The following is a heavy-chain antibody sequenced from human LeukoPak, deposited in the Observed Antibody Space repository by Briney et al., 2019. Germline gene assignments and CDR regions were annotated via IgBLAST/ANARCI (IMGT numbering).Heavy chain of an antibody. CDR1: GFTVSSHY. Sequence: GGSLRLSCAASGFTVSSHYMSWVRQAPGKGLEWVSVIHSGAGTSYADSVQGRFTISRDNSKNTLYLQMNSLRVEDTAVYYCARDRGFSSSWRLFVYWGQGTLVTVSS. D-gene: IGHD6-13*01. J-gene: IGHJ4*02. CDR3: ARDRGFSSSWRLFVY. CDR2: IHSGAGT. V-gene: IGHV3-66*02.